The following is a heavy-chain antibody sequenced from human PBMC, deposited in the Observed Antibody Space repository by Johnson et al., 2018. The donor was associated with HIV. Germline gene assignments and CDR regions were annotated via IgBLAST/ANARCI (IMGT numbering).Heavy chain of an antibody. CDR1: GFTFSRYA. Sequence: QVQLVESGGGVVQPGRSLRLSCAASGFTFSRYAMHWVRQAPGKGLEWVAVISFDGSNKYYADSVKGRFTISRDNSKNTLYLQMNSLRAEDTAVYYCARGRSGSDWGGVWLEVSTFDIWGQGTMVTVSS. CDR3: ARGRSGSDWGGVWLEVSTFDI. J-gene: IGHJ3*02. V-gene: IGHV3-30-3*01. CDR2: ISFDGSNK. D-gene: IGHD1-26*01.